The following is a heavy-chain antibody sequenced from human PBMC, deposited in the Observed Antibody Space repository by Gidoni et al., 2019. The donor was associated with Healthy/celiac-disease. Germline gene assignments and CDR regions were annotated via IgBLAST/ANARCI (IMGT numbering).Heavy chain of an antibody. V-gene: IGHV3-15*01. J-gene: IGHJ4*02. CDR1: GFPFSNAW. Sequence: EVQLVESGGGLVKPGGSLRLSCQASGFPFSNAWMSWVRQAPGKGLEWVGRIKSKTDGGTTDYAAPVKGRFTISRDDSKNTLYLQMNSLKTEDTAVYYCTTAYPLVVITDYWGQGTLVTVSS. CDR2: IKSKTDGGTT. CDR3: TTAYPLVVITDY. D-gene: IGHD3-22*01.